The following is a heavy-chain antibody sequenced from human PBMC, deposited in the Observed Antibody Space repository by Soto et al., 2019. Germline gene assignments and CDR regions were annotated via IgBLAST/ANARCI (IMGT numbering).Heavy chain of an antibody. D-gene: IGHD3-3*01. CDR1: GFTFSDYY. V-gene: IGHV3-11*01. Sequence: GGSLRLSCAASGFTFSDYYMSWIRQAPGKGLEWVSYISSSGSTIYYADSVKGRLTISRDNAKNSLYLQMNSLRAEDTAVYYCARLRGGYYTMDAFDIWGQGTMVTVSS. CDR3: ARLRGGYYTMDAFDI. J-gene: IGHJ3*02. CDR2: ISSSGSTI.